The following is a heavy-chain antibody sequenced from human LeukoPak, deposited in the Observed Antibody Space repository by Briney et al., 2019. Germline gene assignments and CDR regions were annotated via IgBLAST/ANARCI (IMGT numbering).Heavy chain of an antibody. Sequence: SDTLSLTCTVSGGSISSYYWSWIRQPPGKGLEWIGYLYYSGNTNYNPSLKSRVTISVDTSKNQFSLKLSSVTAADTAVYYCARHGAFYYFDYWGQGTLVTVSS. V-gene: IGHV4-59*08. CDR3: ARHGAFYYFDY. CDR1: GGSISSYY. J-gene: IGHJ4*02. CDR2: LYYSGNT. D-gene: IGHD1-26*01.